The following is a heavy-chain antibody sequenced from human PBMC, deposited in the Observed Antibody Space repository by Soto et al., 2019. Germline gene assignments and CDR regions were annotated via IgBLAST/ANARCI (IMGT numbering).Heavy chain of an antibody. D-gene: IGHD2-2*01. CDR1: GGSISSYY. CDR3: ARYYCSSTTCYYFDY. Sequence: TSETLSLTCTASGGSISSYYWSWIRQTPGMGLEWIGYIYYTGSTNYNPSLKSRVSFSVDTSKNQFSLKLRSVTAADTAVYYCARYYCSSTTCYYFDYWGQGTLVTVSS. V-gene: IGHV4-59*01. CDR2: IYYTGST. J-gene: IGHJ4*02.